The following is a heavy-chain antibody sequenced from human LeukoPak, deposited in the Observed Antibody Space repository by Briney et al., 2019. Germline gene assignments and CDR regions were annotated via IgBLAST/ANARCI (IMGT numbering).Heavy chain of an antibody. V-gene: IGHV3-21*01. D-gene: IGHD2-2*01. CDR3: ASLGSRHCTSTTCYDY. CDR2: ISSISRYI. CDR1: GFTFSSYS. J-gene: IGHJ4*02. Sequence: PGGSLRLSCAASGFTFSSYSMNWVRQAPGKGLEWVSSISSISRYIYYADSVKGRFTISRDNAKNSPYLQMNSLRAEDTAVYYCASLGSRHCTSTTCYDYWGQGTLVTVSS.